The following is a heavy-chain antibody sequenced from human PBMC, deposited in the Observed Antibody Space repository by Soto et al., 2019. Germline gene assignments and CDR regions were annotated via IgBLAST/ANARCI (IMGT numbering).Heavy chain of an antibody. V-gene: IGHV4-31*03. J-gene: IGHJ4*02. CDR1: GGSISSGGYY. CDR3: ARLSRYDFWSGYYNIHDY. D-gene: IGHD3-3*01. Sequence: LSLTFTVSGGSISSGGYYWSWIRQHPGKGLEWIGYIYYSGSTYYNPSLKSRVTISVDTSKNQFSLKLSSVTAADTAVYYCARLSRYDFWSGYYNIHDYWGQVPLVTFST. CDR2: IYYSGST.